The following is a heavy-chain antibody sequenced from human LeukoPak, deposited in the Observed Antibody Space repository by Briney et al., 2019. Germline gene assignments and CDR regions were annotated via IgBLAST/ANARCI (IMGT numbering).Heavy chain of an antibody. D-gene: IGHD1-14*01. CDR2: INHREST. Sequence: PAETLSLTCAVYGGSFSGYYWSWIRQPPGKGLEWIGEINHRESTNYNPSLKSRVTISVDTSKNQFSLKLSSVTAADTAVYYCARSDNAREFDYWGQGTLVTVSS. V-gene: IGHV4-34*01. CDR3: ARSDNAREFDY. J-gene: IGHJ4*02. CDR1: GGSFSGYY.